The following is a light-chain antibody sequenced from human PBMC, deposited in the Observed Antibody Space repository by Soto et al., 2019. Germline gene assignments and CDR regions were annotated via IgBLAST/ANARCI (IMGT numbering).Light chain of an antibody. Sequence: EIVLTQSPGTLSLSPGERATLSCRASQSVRSSYLAWYQQRPGQAPRLLIYAASSRATGIPDRFSGSGSGTDLTLTISRLEPEDFAVYYCQQYGSSPPVTFGGGTKVEIK. CDR1: QSVRSSY. CDR2: AAS. J-gene: IGKJ4*01. CDR3: QQYGSSPPVT. V-gene: IGKV3-20*01.